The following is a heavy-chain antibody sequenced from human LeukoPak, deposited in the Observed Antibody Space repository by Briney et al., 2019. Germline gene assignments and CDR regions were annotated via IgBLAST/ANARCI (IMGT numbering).Heavy chain of an antibody. V-gene: IGHV4-59*01. CDR3: ARRGVSGSWYFFDY. D-gene: IGHD6-13*01. J-gene: IGHJ4*02. CDR1: GGSISGYY. CDR2: IYYSGST. Sequence: SETLSLTCTVSGGSISGYYWSWIRQPPGKGLEWIGYIYYSGSTNLHPSLKSRVTISVDTSKNQFSLKLSSVTAADTAVYYCARRGVSGSWYFFDYWGQGTLITVSS.